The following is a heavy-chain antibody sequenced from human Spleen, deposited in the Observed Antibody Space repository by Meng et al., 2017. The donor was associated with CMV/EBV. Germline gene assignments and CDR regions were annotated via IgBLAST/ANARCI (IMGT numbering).Heavy chain of an antibody. J-gene: IGHJ4*02. CDR3: AREGYSYGQYWFDY. Sequence: SVKVSCKASGGTFSSYTISWVRQAPGQGLEWMGRIIPILGIANYAQKFQGRVTITADESTNTGYMELSSLRSEDTAMYFCAREGYSYGQYWFDYWGQGTLVTVSS. V-gene: IGHV1-69*04. CDR1: GGTFSSYT. D-gene: IGHD5-18*01. CDR2: IIPILGIA.